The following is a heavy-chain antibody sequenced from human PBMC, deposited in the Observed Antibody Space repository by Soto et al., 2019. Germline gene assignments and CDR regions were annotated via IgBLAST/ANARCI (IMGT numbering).Heavy chain of an antibody. V-gene: IGHV4-59*11. CDR2: IYYNGNT. CDR3: KRANRYSEY. J-gene: IGHJ4*02. CDR1: GGSISNHY. Sequence: QVQLQESGPGLVKPSETLSLTCTVSGGSISNHYWSWIRQPPGKGLEWIGYIYYNGNTNYNPSLKSRVTMAVDTAKNQISLKLGSVTAADPAVYYCKRANRYSEYWGQGTLVTVSS. D-gene: IGHD1-20*01.